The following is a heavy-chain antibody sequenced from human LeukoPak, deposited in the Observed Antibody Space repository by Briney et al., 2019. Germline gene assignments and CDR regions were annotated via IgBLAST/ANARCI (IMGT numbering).Heavy chain of an antibody. CDR2: IIPIFGTA. J-gene: IGHJ4*02. V-gene: IGHV1-69*13. CDR1: GYTFTSYY. D-gene: IGHD3-22*01. CDR3: ASSRGYYDSSGYYGPFDY. Sequence: ASVKVSCKASGYTFTSYYMHWVRQAPGQGLEWMGGIIPIFGTANYAQKFQGRVTITADESTSTAYMELSSLRSEDTAVYYCASSRGYYDSSGYYGPFDYWGQGTLVTVSP.